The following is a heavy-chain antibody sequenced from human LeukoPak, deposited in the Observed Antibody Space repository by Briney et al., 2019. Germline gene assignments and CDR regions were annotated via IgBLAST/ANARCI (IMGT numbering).Heavy chain of an antibody. D-gene: IGHD3-22*01. Sequence: GASVKVSCKASGYTFTNYYMHWVRQAPGQGLEWMGIINASGGGTSYAQKFQGRVTTTRDTSTSTVYMELSSLRSDDTAVYYCARGGSSGYYINWFDPWGQGTLVTVSS. CDR2: INASGGGT. CDR3: ARGGSSGYYINWFDP. J-gene: IGHJ5*02. V-gene: IGHV1-46*01. CDR1: GYTFTNYY.